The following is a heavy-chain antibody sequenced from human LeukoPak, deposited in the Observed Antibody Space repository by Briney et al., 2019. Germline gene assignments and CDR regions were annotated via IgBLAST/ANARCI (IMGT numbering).Heavy chain of an antibody. CDR1: GFTVSSNY. Sequence: GGSLRLSCAASGFTVSSNYMSWVRQAPGKGLEWVSVIYSGGSTYYANSVKGRFTISRDNSKNTLYLQMNSLRAEDTAVYYCAKERGRGVVVAATHTPFDYWGQGTLVTVSS. CDR3: AKERGRGVVVAATHTPFDY. J-gene: IGHJ4*02. V-gene: IGHV3-53*05. CDR2: IYSGGST. D-gene: IGHD2-15*01.